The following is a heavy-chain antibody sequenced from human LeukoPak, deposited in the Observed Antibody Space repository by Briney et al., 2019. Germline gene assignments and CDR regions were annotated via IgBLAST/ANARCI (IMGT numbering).Heavy chain of an antibody. CDR2: ISAYNGNT. CDR3: ARDVAYYDNFDY. V-gene: IGHV1-18*01. D-gene: IGHD3-22*01. CDR1: GYTFTSYG. Sequence: ASVKVSCKASGYTFTSYGISWVRQAPGQGLEWMGWISAYNGNTNYAQKLQGRVTMITDTSTSTAYMELRSLRSDDTAVYYCARDVAYYDNFDYWGQGTLVTVSS. J-gene: IGHJ4*02.